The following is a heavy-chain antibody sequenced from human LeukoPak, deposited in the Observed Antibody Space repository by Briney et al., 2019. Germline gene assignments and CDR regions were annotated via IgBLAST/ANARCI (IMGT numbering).Heavy chain of an antibody. CDR2: ISGSGGST. J-gene: IGHJ4*02. CDR3: AKDHGAENDYGDYEMIPVERAHYYFDY. V-gene: IGHV3-23*01. CDR1: GFTFSSYA. Sequence: GGSLRLSCAASGFTFSSYAMSWVRQAPGKGLEWVSAISGSGGSTYCADSVKGRFTISRDNSKNTLYLQMNSLRAEDTAVYYCAKDHGAENDYGDYEMIPVERAHYYFDYWGQGTLVTVSS. D-gene: IGHD4-17*01.